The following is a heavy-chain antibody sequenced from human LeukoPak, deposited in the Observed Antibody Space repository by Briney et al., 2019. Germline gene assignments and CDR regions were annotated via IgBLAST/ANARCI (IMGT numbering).Heavy chain of an antibody. D-gene: IGHD1-26*01. CDR1: GFTVSSNY. V-gene: IGHV3-53*01. J-gene: IGHJ5*01. CDR2: IYSGGST. CDR3: ARGIVGAQLLMDS. Sequence: GGSLRLSCAASGFTVSSNYMSWVRQAPGKGLEWVSIIYSGGSTYYADFVKGRFTISRDNSKNTLYLQMNSLRAEDTAVYYCARGIVGAQLLMDSWGQGTLVTVSS.